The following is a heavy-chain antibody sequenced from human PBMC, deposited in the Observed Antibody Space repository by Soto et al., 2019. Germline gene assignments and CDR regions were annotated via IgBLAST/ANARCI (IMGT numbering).Heavy chain of an antibody. V-gene: IGHV1-46*01. Sequence: ASLSVAFKACGYTFTYDHLRWLLHAPVQWLELMGIINPYGVDTTYAQKFQGRVTMTRDTSTSTVYMELSSLRSEDTAVYYCATKHYDFWSGYHKYYYYAKEVWGPGHTATVSS. D-gene: IGHD3-3*01. CDR3: ATKHYDFWSGYHKYYYYAKEV. CDR1: GYTFTYDH. CDR2: INPYGVDT. J-gene: IGHJ6*02.